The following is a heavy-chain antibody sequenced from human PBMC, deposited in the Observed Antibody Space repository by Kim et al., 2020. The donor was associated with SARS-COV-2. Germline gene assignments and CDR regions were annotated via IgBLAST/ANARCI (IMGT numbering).Heavy chain of an antibody. CDR3: TTGRGRRGAGATSTFDY. V-gene: IGHV3-15*01. D-gene: IGHD5-12*01. Sequence: VKGRFTISRDDSKNTLYLQMNSLKTEDTAVYYCTTGRGRRGAGATSTFDYWGQGTLVTVSS. J-gene: IGHJ4*02.